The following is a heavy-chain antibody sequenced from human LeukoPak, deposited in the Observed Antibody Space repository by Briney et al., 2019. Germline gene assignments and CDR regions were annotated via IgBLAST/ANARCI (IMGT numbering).Heavy chain of an antibody. CDR1: GYTFTSYG. CDR3: ARWSSTSPLGAFDI. Sequence: ASVKVSCKASGYTFTSYGISWVRQAPGQGLEWMGWISAYNGNTNYAQKLQGRVTMTTDTSTSTAYMELRSLRSDDTAAYYCARWSSTSPLGAFDIWGQGTMVTVSS. D-gene: IGHD2-2*01. J-gene: IGHJ3*02. CDR2: ISAYNGNT. V-gene: IGHV1-18*01.